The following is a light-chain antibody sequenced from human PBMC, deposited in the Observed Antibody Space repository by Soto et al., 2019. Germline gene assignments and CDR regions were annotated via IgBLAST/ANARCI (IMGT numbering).Light chain of an antibody. CDR2: FNI. Sequence: QSVLTQPPSASGTPGQRVSISCSGSSSNIGSNTVSWYQQFPGTAPKLLIYFNIQRPSGVPDRFPGSKSGTSASLAISGLQSEDEADYYCHSYDSSLSAVVFGGGTKVTVL. CDR1: SSNIGSNT. V-gene: IGLV1-44*01. CDR3: HSYDSSLSAVV. J-gene: IGLJ2*01.